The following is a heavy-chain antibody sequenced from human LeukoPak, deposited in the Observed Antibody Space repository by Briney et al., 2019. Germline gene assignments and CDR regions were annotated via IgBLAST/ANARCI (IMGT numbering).Heavy chain of an antibody. J-gene: IGHJ4*02. CDR2: NVSFVGTP. CDR3: VSAEGGYSYAPPHY. V-gene: IGHV1-69*13. D-gene: IGHD5-18*01. CDR1: EGTYSSYI. Sequence: APVKLSCNAAEGTYSSYIIRWLGQSARQRLEWMGGNVSFVGTPNYAKKFKGRVTITAYESTRTAYMVLSSMRSKDTAVYYCVSAEGGYSYAPPHYWGQGTLVTVSS.